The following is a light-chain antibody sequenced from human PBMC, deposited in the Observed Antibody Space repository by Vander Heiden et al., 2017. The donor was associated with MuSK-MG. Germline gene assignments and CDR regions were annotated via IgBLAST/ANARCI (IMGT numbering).Light chain of an antibody. CDR2: WAS. J-gene: IGKJ2*01. Sequence: DIVMSPSPDSLSLPLGERATLNRTSHQTILDRFNNKNSLAWLRQEPRQPPRLLIYWASTRGAGVPDRIGGRGSGTGFTLTIDILHVEDVTVYYCQRYDSIPYTFGRGTRLEIK. CDR1: QTILDRFNNKNS. CDR3: QRYDSIPYT. V-gene: IGKV4-1*01.